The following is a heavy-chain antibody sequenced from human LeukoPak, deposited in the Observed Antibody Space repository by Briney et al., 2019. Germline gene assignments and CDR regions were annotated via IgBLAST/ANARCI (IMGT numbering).Heavy chain of an antibody. V-gene: IGHV4-4*07. D-gene: IGHD4-17*01. Sequence: PSETLSLTCTVSGGSISTYFWSWVRQPAGKGLEWIGRISTTGTTNYNPSLKSRVTMSVGTSKNQFSLKLTSVTAADTAVYYCSRAPPVTTDYYFYYMDVWGKGTTVTVSS. J-gene: IGHJ6*03. CDR2: ISTTGTT. CDR1: GGSISTYF. CDR3: SRAPPVTTDYYFYYMDV.